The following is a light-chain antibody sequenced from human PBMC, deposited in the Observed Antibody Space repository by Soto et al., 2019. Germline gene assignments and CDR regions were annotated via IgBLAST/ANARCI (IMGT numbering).Light chain of an antibody. Sequence: DMQLTQYPSSLSASIGDRVTIICRASQSISGYLNWYQQKPGKAPKPLIYGASNLQSGVPSRFSGSQSGTDFTLTITSLQPEDFATYYCQQGYSNPITVGQGTRLEIK. J-gene: IGKJ5*01. CDR1: QSISGY. CDR3: QQGYSNPIT. CDR2: GAS. V-gene: IGKV1-39*01.